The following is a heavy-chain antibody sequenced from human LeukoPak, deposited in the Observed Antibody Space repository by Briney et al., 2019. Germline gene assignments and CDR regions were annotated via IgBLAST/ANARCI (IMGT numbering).Heavy chain of an antibody. CDR1: GYSFTSYW. D-gene: IGHD1-26*01. CDR3: ARPTNSGSYYGTVSAPFDY. Sequence: GESLKISCKGSGYSFTSYWIGWVRQMPGKGLELMGIIYPGDSDTRDSPSFQGQVTISADKSISTAYLQWSSLKASDTAMYYCARPTNSGSYYGTVSAPFDYWGQGTLATVSS. J-gene: IGHJ4*02. CDR2: IYPGDSDT. V-gene: IGHV5-51*01.